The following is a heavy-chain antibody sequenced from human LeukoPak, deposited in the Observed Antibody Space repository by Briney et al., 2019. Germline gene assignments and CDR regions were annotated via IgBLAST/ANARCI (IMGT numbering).Heavy chain of an antibody. CDR3: IAGGWSTDAFEM. Sequence: GGSLRLSCAASGFTFSNYVMSWVRQAPGKGLDWVSGISGSGGSTNYADSVKGRFTISRDNSKNMLFLQINSLRGEDTAVYYCIAGGWSTDAFEMWGQGTTVTVSS. V-gene: IGHV3-23*01. CDR1: GFTFSNYV. D-gene: IGHD6-19*01. J-gene: IGHJ3*02. CDR2: ISGSGGST.